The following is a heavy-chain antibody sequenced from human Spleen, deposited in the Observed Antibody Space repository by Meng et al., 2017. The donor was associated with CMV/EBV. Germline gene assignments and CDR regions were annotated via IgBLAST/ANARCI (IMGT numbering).Heavy chain of an antibody. D-gene: IGHD4/OR15-4a*01. CDR1: GFTFRSYA. J-gene: IGHJ3*02. V-gene: IGHV3-30*04. CDR3: TRDYPDYNDAFDI. CDR2: TSYDGSNR. Sequence: GESLKISCAASGFTFRSYAMHWVRQAPGKGLEWVAVTSYDGSNRYYAESVKGRFTFSRDNSKNTLYLQMNSLRAEDTAVYYCTRDYPDYNDAFDIWGQGTMVTVSS.